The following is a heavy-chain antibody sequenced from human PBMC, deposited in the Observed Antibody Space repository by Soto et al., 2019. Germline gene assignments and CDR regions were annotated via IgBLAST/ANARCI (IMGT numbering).Heavy chain of an antibody. CDR1: GGSFSGYD. Sequence: PSETLSLTCAVYGGSFSGYDWTWIRQPPGKGLEWIGEVNHRGSTYYSPSLKSRVTISVDTSKKQFSLKLTSLTAADTAVYYCARLVTTADSLYYYYYGMDVWGQGTTVTVSS. J-gene: IGHJ6*02. V-gene: IGHV4-34*01. CDR2: VNHRGST. CDR3: ARLVTTADSLYYYYYGMDV. D-gene: IGHD3-16*02.